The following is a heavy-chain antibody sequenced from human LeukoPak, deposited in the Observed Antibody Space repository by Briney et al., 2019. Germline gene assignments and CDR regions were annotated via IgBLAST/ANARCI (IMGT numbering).Heavy chain of an antibody. CDR3: ARDSDTAMVFAY. J-gene: IGHJ4*02. D-gene: IGHD5-18*01. V-gene: IGHV6-1*01. Sequence: SQTLSLTCAISGDSVSSNSAAWNWIRQSPSRGLEWLGRTNYRSKWYNDYAVSVKSRITINPDTSKNQFSLQLTSVPPEDTAVYYCARDSDTAMVFAYWGQGTLVTVSS. CDR1: GDSVSSNSAA. CDR2: TNYRSKWYN.